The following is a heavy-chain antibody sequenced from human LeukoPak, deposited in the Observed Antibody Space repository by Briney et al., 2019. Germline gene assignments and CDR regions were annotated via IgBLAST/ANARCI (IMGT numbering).Heavy chain of an antibody. V-gene: IGHV4-30-2*01. Sequence: SQTLSLTCKVSGDSISSSTCNWSWIRQPPGKGLEWIGYISQSGNSYFTPSLKSRVTISVDTSKNQFSLKLSSVTAADTAVYYWAKDKAILWFGELFPRGWFHPWGQGTLVTVSS. CDR2: ISQSGNS. CDR3: AKDKAILWFGELFPRGWFHP. D-gene: IGHD3-10*01. CDR1: GDSISSSTCN. J-gene: IGHJ5*02.